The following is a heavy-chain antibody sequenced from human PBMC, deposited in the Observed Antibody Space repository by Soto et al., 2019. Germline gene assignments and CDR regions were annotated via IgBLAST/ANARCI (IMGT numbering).Heavy chain of an antibody. CDR3: ARYGDYVISFDF. CDR2: IYYSGST. CDR1: GGSISSGGYY. V-gene: IGHV4-31*03. D-gene: IGHD4-17*01. J-gene: IGHJ4*02. Sequence: SETLSLTCTVSGGSISSGGYYWSWIRQHPGKGLEWIGYIYYSGSTYYNPSLKSRVTISVDTSKNQFSLKLSSVTAADTAVYFCARYGDYVISFDFWGQGTLVTVSS.